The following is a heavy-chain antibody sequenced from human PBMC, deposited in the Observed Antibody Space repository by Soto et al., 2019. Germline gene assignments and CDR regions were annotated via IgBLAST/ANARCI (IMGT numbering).Heavy chain of an antibody. CDR3: ARGVSDYYDSSGYMDY. D-gene: IGHD3-22*01. CDR1: GFTFSSSS. Sequence: GGSLRLSCAASGFTFSSSSVNWIRQAPGKGLEWVSFISTSTSYIYYADSVKGRFTISRDNAKNSLYLQMNSLRAEDTAVYYCARGVSDYYDSSGYMDYWGQGTLVTVSS. J-gene: IGHJ4*02. CDR2: ISTSTSYI. V-gene: IGHV3-21*01.